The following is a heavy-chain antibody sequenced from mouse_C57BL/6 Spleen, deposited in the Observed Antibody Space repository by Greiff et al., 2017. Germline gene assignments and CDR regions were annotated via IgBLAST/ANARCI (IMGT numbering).Heavy chain of an antibody. CDR3: ARDYGSPFAY. V-gene: IGHV1-82*01. CDR1: GYAFSSSW. CDR2: IYPGDGDT. J-gene: IGHJ3*01. Sequence: VQLQQSGPELVKPGASVKISCKASGYAFSSSWMNWVKQRPGKGLEWIGRIYPGDGDTNYNGKFKGKATLTADKSSSTAYMQRSSLTSEDSAVYFCARDYGSPFAYWGQGTLVTVSA. D-gene: IGHD1-1*01.